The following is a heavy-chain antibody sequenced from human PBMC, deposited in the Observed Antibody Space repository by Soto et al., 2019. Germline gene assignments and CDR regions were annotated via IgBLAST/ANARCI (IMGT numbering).Heavy chain of an antibody. CDR1: GGTFSSYA. D-gene: IGHD1-1*01. V-gene: IGHV1-69*06. CDR2: IIPIFGTA. J-gene: IGHJ6*02. CDR3: ASGPLERPGYYYGMDV. Sequence: QVQLVQSGAEVKKPGSSVKVSCKASGGTFSSYAISWVRQAPGQGPEWMGGIIPIFGTANYAQKFQGRVTITADKSTSTAYMELSSLRSEDTAVYYCASGPLERPGYYYGMDVWGQGTTVTVSS.